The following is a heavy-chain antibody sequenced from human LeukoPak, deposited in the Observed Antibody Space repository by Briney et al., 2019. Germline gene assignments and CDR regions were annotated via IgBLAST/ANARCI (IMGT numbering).Heavy chain of an antibody. V-gene: IGHV1-18*01. CDR1: GYTFTSYG. D-gene: IGHD1-26*01. Sequence: ASVKLSCKASGYTFTSYGSSWLRQAPGQGLEWMLWISAYNGNTNYAQKLQGRVTMTTATSTSTAYMELSSVISDNKAVYSCTRLYSGNYHASDIWGHGKIVTVSS. CDR2: ISAYNGNT. CDR3: TRLYSGNYHASDI. J-gene: IGHJ3*02.